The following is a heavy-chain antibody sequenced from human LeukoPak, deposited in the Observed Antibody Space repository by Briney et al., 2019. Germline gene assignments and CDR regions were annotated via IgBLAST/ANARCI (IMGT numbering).Heavy chain of an antibody. D-gene: IGHD1-20*01. CDR2: IIPILGIA. CDR3: ARGLTGTTSPSAFDI. J-gene: IGHJ3*02. CDR1: GGTFSSYA. V-gene: IGHV1-69*04. Sequence: GASVKVSCKASGGTFSSYAISWVRQAPGQGLEWMGRIIPILGIANYAQKFQGRVTITADKSTSTAYMELSSLRSEDTAVYYCARGLTGTTSPSAFDIWGQGTMVTVSS.